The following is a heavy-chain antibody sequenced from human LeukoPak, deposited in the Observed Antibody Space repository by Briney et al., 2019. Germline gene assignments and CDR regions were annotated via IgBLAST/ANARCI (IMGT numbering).Heavy chain of an antibody. Sequence: SQTLSLTCTVSGGSVSSGSYYWNWIRQPAGKGLEWIGQIYTGGITNYNPSLKSRVTISVDTSKNHFSLKLSSVTAADTAVYYCARSGLRYFDWSIVWGQGTLVTVSP. V-gene: IGHV4-61*09. CDR3: ARSGLRYFDWSIV. CDR1: GGSVSSGSYY. J-gene: IGHJ4*02. D-gene: IGHD3-9*01. CDR2: IYTGGIT.